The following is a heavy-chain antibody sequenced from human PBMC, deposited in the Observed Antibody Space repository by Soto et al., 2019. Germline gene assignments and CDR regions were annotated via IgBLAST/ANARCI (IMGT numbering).Heavy chain of an antibody. J-gene: IGHJ6*02. CDR2: IIPIFGTA. V-gene: IGHV1-69*13. D-gene: IGHD4-17*01. Sequence: ASVKVSCKASGGTFSSYAISWVRQAPGQGLEWMGGIIPIFGTANYAQKFQGRVTITADESTSTAYMELSSLRSEDTAVYYCASSTVVTGRYYYYYGMDVWGQGTTVTVSS. CDR1: GGTFSSYA. CDR3: ASSTVVTGRYYYYYGMDV.